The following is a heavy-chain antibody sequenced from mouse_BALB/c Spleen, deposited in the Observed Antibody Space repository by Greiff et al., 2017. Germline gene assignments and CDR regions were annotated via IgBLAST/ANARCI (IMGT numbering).Heavy chain of an antibody. CDR1: GFAFSSYD. Sequence: EVMLVESGGGLVKPGGSLKLSCAASGFAFSSYDMSWVRQTPEKRLEWVAYISSGGGSTYYQDTVKGRFTISRDNAKNTLYLQMSSLKSEDTAMYYCANGRYYAMDFWGQGTAVTVSS. V-gene: IGHV5-12-1*01. J-gene: IGHJ4*01. D-gene: IGHD1-1*02. CDR2: ISSGGGST. CDR3: ANGRYYAMDF.